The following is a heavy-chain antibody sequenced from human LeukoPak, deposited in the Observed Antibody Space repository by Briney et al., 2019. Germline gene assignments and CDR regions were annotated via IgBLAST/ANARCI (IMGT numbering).Heavy chain of an antibody. Sequence: ASVKVSCKASGYTFISYGLSWVRQAPGQGLEWMGWLSTYNGNPDYAQKFQGRVTMTTDTSTSTAYMELRSLRSHAPAMYYCSRDRTSLSDPIVHDYWGQGTLVTVSS. D-gene: IGHD2/OR15-2a*01. CDR2: LSTYNGNP. CDR3: SRDRTSLSDPIVHDY. CDR1: GYTFISYG. V-gene: IGHV1-18*01. J-gene: IGHJ4*02.